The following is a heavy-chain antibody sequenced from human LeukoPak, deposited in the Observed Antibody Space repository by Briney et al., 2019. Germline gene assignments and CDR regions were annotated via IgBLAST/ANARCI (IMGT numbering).Heavy chain of an antibody. Sequence: GGSLRLSCAASGFSVSTYWMNWVRQAPGKGLEWVANIKQDGSERYYVDSVKGRFTISRDNSKNTLYLQMNSLRAGDTAMYYCVRDNPRCCGVVPANVDDLWGQGTLVTVSS. V-gene: IGHV3-7*01. CDR1: GFSVSTYW. CDR2: IKQDGSER. J-gene: IGHJ5*02. D-gene: IGHD2-21*02. CDR3: VRDNPRCCGVVPANVDDL.